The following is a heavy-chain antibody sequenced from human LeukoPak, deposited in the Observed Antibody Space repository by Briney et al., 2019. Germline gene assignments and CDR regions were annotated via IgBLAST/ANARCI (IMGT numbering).Heavy chain of an antibody. Sequence: PGGSLTLSCAASGFTFSDFHMSWNRQPPGKGLEWIGNIYDSGSTHYNPSLKSRVTISVDTSKNQFYLKLNSVTAADTAVYYCATHRRSGTGGSENAFEIWGLGTMVTVSS. D-gene: IGHD2-8*02. CDR3: ATHRRSGTGGSENAFEI. V-gene: IGHV4-34*08. CDR2: IYDSGST. J-gene: IGHJ3*02. CDR1: GFTFSDFH.